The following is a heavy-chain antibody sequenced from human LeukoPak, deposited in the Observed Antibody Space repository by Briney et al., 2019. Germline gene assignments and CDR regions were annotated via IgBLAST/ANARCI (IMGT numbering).Heavy chain of an antibody. CDR1: GYTFTSYG. CDR2: ISAYNGNT. Sequence: EASVKVSCKASGYTFTSYGISWVRQAPGQGLEWMGWISAYNGNTNYAQKLQGRVTMTTDTSTSTAYMELRSLRSDDTAVYYCARGPLGDSSGRELDYWGQGTLVTVSS. CDR3: ARGPLGDSSGRELDY. D-gene: IGHD3-10*01. J-gene: IGHJ4*02. V-gene: IGHV1-18*01.